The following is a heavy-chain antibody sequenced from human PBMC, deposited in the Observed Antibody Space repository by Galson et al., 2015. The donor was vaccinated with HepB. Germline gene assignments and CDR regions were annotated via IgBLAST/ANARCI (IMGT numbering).Heavy chain of an antibody. V-gene: IGHV1-3*01. J-gene: IGHJ4*02. Sequence: SVKVSCKASGYTFTSHAMHWVRQAPGQRLEWMGWINAGNGNTNYAQKLQGRVTMATDTSTSTAYMELRSLRSDDTAVYYCARDLSGSPDYWGQGTQVTVSS. CDR1: GYTFTSHA. CDR3: ARDLSGSPDY. CDR2: INAGNGNT. D-gene: IGHD1-26*01.